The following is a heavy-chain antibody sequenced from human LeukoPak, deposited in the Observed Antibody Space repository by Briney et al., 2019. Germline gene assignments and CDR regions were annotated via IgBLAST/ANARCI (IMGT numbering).Heavy chain of an antibody. CDR3: ARDGVGYCSSTSCYLGY. CDR2: ISAYNGNT. D-gene: IGHD2-2*01. CDR1: GYTFTSYG. Sequence: ASVKVSCKASGYTFTSYGISWVRQAPGQGLEWMGWISAYNGNTNYAQKLRGRVTMTTDTSTSTAYMELRSLRSDDTAVYYCARDGVGYCSSTSCYLGYWGQGTLVTVSS. J-gene: IGHJ4*02. V-gene: IGHV1-18*01.